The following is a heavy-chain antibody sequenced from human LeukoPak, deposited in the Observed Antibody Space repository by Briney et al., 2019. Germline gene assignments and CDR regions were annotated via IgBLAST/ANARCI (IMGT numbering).Heavy chain of an antibody. CDR2: INPNSGGT. D-gene: IGHD3-10*01. Sequence: SVKVSCKASGYTFTGYYMHWVRQAPGQGLEWMGWINPNSGGTNYAQKFQGRVTMTRDTSISTAYMELSRLRSDDTAVYYCARATYYYGSGSHNWFDPWGQGTLVTVSS. CDR1: GYTFTGYY. CDR3: ARATYYYGSGSHNWFDP. V-gene: IGHV1-2*02. J-gene: IGHJ5*02.